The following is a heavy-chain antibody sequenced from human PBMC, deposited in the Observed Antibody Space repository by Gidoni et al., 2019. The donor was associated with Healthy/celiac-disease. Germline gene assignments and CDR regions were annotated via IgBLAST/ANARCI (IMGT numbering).Heavy chain of an antibody. V-gene: IGHV3-23*01. Sequence: EVQLLESGGGLVQPGGSLRLSCAASGFTFSSYAMSWVRQAPGKGLEWVSAISGSGGSTYYADSVKGRFTISRDNSKNTLYLQMNSLRAEDTAVYYCAKDSGEWEPPSDAFDIWGQGTMVTVSS. CDR2: ISGSGGST. CDR1: GFTFSSYA. CDR3: AKDSGEWEPPSDAFDI. D-gene: IGHD1-26*01. J-gene: IGHJ3*02.